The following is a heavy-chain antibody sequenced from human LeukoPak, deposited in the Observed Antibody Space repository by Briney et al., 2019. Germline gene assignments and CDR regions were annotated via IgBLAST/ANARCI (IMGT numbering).Heavy chain of an antibody. CDR1: GGSFSGSY. CDR3: ARPRYGSGSLDS. CDR2: INHSGST. J-gene: IGHJ4*02. D-gene: IGHD3-10*01. Sequence: KASETLSLTCAVYGGSFSGSYWTWIRHPPGKGMEWIGEINHSGSTTYNPSLNNRVTISVDTSKSQFSLKLSSVTAADTAVYYCARPRYGSGSLDSWGQGTLVAVSS. V-gene: IGHV4-34*01.